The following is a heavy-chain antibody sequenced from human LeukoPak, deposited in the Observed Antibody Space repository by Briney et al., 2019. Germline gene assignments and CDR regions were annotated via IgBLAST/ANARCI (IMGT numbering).Heavy chain of an antibody. CDR1: GFTVSRNY. CDR3: ARDLMGATSDFDY. CDR2: IYSGGST. D-gene: IGHD1-26*01. J-gene: IGHJ4*02. V-gene: IGHV3-66*01. Sequence: GGSLRLSCAASGFTVSRNYMSWVRQAPGKGLEWVSVIYSGGSTYYADSVKGRFTISRDNSKNTLYLQMNSLRAEDTAVYYCARDLMGATSDFDYWGQGTLVTVSS.